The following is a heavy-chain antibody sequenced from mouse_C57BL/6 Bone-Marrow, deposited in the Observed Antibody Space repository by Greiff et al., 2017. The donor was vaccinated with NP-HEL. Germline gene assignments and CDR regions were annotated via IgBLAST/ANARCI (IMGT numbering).Heavy chain of an antibody. V-gene: IGHV1-81*01. CDR2: IYPRSGNT. CDR1: GYTFTSYG. J-gene: IGHJ2*01. CDR3: ARASFTAQARCY. Sequence: VQLQQSGAELARPGASVKLSCKASGYTFTSYGISWVKQRTGQGLEWIGEIYPRSGNTYSNEKFKGKATLTADKSSSTAYMELHSLTSEDSAVYCCARASFTAQARCYWGQGTTLTVSS. D-gene: IGHD3-2*02.